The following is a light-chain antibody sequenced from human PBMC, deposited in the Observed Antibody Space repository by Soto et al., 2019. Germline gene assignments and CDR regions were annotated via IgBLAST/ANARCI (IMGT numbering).Light chain of an antibody. Sequence: DIQMTQSLSSLSASVGDTVTITCRASQSISNSLSWYQQKPGKAPKFLIYVASTLQRGVPSRFSGSGSGTDFTLTISSLQPGDVATYYCQQTFSPPYTFGQGTKLEIK. J-gene: IGKJ2*01. V-gene: IGKV1-39*01. CDR3: QQTFSPPYT. CDR2: VAS. CDR1: QSISNS.